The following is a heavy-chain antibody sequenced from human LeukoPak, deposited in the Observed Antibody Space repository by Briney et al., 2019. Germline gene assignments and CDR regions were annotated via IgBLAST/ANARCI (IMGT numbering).Heavy chain of an antibody. Sequence: SETLSLTCAVYGGSFSGYYWSWIRQPPGKGLEWIGYIYYSGSTYYNPSLKSRVTISVDTSKNQFSLKLSSVTAADTAVYYCARDSSGYWLDYWGQGTLVTVSS. CDR1: GGSFSGYY. CDR2: IYYSGST. J-gene: IGHJ4*02. D-gene: IGHD3-22*01. V-gene: IGHV4-34*01. CDR3: ARDSSGYWLDY.